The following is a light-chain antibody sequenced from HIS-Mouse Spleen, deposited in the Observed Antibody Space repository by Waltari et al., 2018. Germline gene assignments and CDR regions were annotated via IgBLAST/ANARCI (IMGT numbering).Light chain of an antibody. CDR3: CSYAGSYTLV. CDR2: DVS. CDR1: SSDVGGYNY. Sequence: QSALTQPRSVSGSPVQSFTISCTGTSSDVGGYNYVSWYPQHPGKAPTLMIYDVSKRPSGVPDRFSGSKSGNTASLTISGLQAEDEADYYCCSYAGSYTLVFGGGTKLTVL. J-gene: IGLJ2*01. V-gene: IGLV2-11*01.